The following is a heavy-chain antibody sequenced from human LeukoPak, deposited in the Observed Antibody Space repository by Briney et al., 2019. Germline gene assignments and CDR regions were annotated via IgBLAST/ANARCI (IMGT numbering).Heavy chain of an antibody. CDR1: GGSISSSSYY. CDR3: ASDVDTAMVRDY. D-gene: IGHD5-18*01. CDR2: IYYSGST. J-gene: IGHJ4*02. V-gene: IGHV4-39*01. Sequence: PSETLSLTCTVSGGSISSSSYYWGWIRHPPGKRLKWIGSIYYSGSTYYNPSLKSRVTISVDTSKNQFSLKLSSVTAADTAVYYCASDVDTAMVRDYWGQGTLVTVSS.